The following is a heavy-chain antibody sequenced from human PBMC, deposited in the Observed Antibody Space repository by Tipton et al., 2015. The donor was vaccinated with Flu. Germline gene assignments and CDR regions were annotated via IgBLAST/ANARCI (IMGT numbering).Heavy chain of an antibody. Sequence: GLVKPSETLSLTCTVSGGSISSYYWSWIRQPPGKGLEWIGHVYYSGTTNYSPSLKSRITISKDTSKNQFSLKLSSVTPADTAVYFCARDSSLIPAALLYWGQGILVTVSS. CDR2: VYYSGTT. D-gene: IGHD2-2*01. CDR1: GGSISSYY. CDR3: ARDSSLIPAALLY. V-gene: IGHV4-59*01. J-gene: IGHJ4*02.